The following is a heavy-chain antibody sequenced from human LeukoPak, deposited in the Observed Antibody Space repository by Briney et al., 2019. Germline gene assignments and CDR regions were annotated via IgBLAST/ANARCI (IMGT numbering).Heavy chain of an antibody. V-gene: IGHV3-20*04. CDR2: INWNGGST. CDR1: GFTFDDYG. D-gene: IGHD5-24*01. Sequence: GGSLRLSCAAPGFTFDDYGMSWVRQAPGKGLEWVSGINWNGGSTGYADSVKGRFTISRDNAKNSLYLQMNSLRAEDTALYYCARRAAATNKQLNWFDPWGQGTLVTVSS. CDR3: ARRAAATNKQLNWFDP. J-gene: IGHJ5*02.